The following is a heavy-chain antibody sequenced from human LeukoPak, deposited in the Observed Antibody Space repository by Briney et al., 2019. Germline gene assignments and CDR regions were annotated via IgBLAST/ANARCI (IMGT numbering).Heavy chain of an antibody. J-gene: IGHJ4*02. CDR1: GYTFTGYY. CDR2: INPNSGGT. V-gene: IGHV1-2*04. Sequence: ASVKVSCKASGYTFTGYYIHWVRQAPGQGLEWMGWINPNSGGTNYAQKFQGWVTMTRDTSISTAYMELSRLRSDDTAVYYCAREKSIAVAGTDYFDYWGQGTLVTVSS. CDR3: AREKSIAVAGTDYFDY. D-gene: IGHD6-19*01.